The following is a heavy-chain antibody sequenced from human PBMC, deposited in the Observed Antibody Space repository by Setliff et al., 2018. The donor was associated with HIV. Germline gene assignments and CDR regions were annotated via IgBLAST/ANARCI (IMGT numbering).Heavy chain of an antibody. V-gene: IGHV4-39*07. CDR1: GGSVSSPSYY. J-gene: IGHJ4*02. CDR2: VYNSGIT. CDR3: VREGVRRGLGSGSFRYRAYYFDQ. D-gene: IGHD3-10*01. Sequence: PSETLSLTCAVSGGSVSSPSYYWGWIRQPPGKGLEWIGSVYNSGITFKNPSLKSRVSISVDRSGNQFSLRLTSVTAADTAVYYCVREGVRRGLGSGSFRYRAYYFDQWGQGTLVTVSS.